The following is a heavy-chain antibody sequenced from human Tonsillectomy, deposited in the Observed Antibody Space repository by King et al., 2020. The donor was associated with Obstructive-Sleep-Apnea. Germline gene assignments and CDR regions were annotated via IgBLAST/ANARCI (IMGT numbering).Heavy chain of an antibody. Sequence: VQLVESGAEVKKPGSSVKVSCKASGGTFSSYAISWVRQAPGQGLEWMGRIIPILVIANYAQKFQGRVTITADKSTRTAYMALSSLRSEDTAVYYCARDSQVPTITFDYWGQGTLVTVSS. CDR2: IIPILVIA. V-gene: IGHV1-69*09. D-gene: IGHD5-12*01. J-gene: IGHJ4*02. CDR3: ARDSQVPTITFDY. CDR1: GGTFSSYA.